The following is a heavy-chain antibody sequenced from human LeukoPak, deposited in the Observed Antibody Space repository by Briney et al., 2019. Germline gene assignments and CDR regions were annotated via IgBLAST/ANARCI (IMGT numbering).Heavy chain of an antibody. CDR2: IDPSDSYT. CDR1: GYSFTSYW. J-gene: IGHJ4*02. Sequence: GESLRISRKGSGYSFTSYWISWVRQMPGKGLEWMGRIDPSDSYTNYSPSFQGHVTISADKSISTAYLQWSSLKASDTAMYYCARAPVVVPSLGYCSGGSCYYFDYWGQGTLVTVSS. V-gene: IGHV5-10-1*01. D-gene: IGHD2-15*01. CDR3: ARAPVVVPSLGYCSGGSCYYFDY.